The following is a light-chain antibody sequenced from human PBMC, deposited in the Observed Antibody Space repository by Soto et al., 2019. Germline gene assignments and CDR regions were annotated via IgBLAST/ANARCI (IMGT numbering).Light chain of an antibody. V-gene: IGKV1-39*01. Sequence: DIQMTQSPSSLSASVGHRVTITCRASQSISSYLKWYQQKPGKAPKLLIYAASSLQPGVPSRFSRSRSGTHFTLAVCILEPEDLTTDYCYQRYSTPNAFGEGTKVDIK. CDR3: YQRYSTPNA. CDR2: AAS. J-gene: IGKJ2*01. CDR1: QSISSY.